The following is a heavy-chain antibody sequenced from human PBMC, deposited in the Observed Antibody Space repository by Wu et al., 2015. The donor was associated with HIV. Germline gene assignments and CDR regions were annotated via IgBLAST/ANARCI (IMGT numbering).Heavy chain of an antibody. J-gene: IGHJ6*02. D-gene: IGHD6-19*01. CDR1: QYTFINYD. V-gene: IGHV1-8*01. CDR2: INPKSGHT. Sequence: QVQLVQSGAEVTEPGASVMVSCKASQYTFINYDVHWVRQAAGQGLEWMGWINPKSGHTGYSQNFQGRVTLTTDTSTSTAYMELRSLRSDDTAVYYCVRDQQWPTEYYHYYGMDVWGQGTTVTVSS. CDR3: VRDQQWPTEYYHYYGMDV.